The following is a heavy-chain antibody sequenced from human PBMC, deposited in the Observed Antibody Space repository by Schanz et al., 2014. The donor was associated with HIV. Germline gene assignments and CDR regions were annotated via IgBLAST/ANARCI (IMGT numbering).Heavy chain of an antibody. CDR2: ISYDGSNK. CDR1: GFSFSNYG. D-gene: IGHD3-22*01. J-gene: IGHJ6*02. V-gene: IGHV3-30*18. CDR3: AKDRNQYDSRYIGKGNYYYYYGMDV. Sequence: QVQLVESGGGVVQPGRSLRLSCAASGFSFSNYGMHWVRQAPGKGLEWVAVISYDGSNKHYADSVKGRFTIFRDNSKSTLYLQVKRLRPEDRAVYYCAKDRNQYDSRYIGKGNYYYYYGMDVWGQGTTVTVSS.